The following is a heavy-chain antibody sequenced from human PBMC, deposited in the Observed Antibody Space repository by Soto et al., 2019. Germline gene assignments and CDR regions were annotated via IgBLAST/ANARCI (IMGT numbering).Heavy chain of an antibody. D-gene: IGHD3-9*01. J-gene: IGHJ5*02. CDR1: WYTLPPHY. CDR3: AREFKCYDILTGYCNWFDP. CDR2: INPSGGST. Sequence: KGSCQASWYTLPPHYIHSGGQAPGQRGDWMGIINPSGGSTSYAQKFQGRVTMTRDTSTSTVYMELSSLRSDDTAVYYCAREFKCYDILTGYCNWFDPWGQGTLVTVSS. V-gene: IGHV1-46*01.